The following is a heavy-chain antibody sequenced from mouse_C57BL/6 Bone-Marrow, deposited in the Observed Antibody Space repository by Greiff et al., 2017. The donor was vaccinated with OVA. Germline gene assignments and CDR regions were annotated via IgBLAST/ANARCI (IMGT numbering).Heavy chain of an antibody. Sequence: QVQLQQPGAELVKPGASVKLSCKASGYTFTSYWMHWVKQRPGRGLEWIGRIDPNSGGTKYNEKFKSKATLTVDKPSSTAYMQLSSLTSEDSAVYYCARLAINYDVPYDMDYWGQGTSVTVSS. D-gene: IGHD2-4*01. CDR2: IDPNSGGT. CDR1: GYTFTSYW. V-gene: IGHV1-72*01. CDR3: ARLAINYDVPYDMDY. J-gene: IGHJ4*01.